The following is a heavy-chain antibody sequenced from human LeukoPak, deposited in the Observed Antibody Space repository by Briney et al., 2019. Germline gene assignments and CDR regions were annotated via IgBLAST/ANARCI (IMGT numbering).Heavy chain of an antibody. CDR1: GGSISSYY. CDR2: IYYSGST. D-gene: IGHD2-2*01. J-gene: IGHJ5*02. Sequence: SETLSLTCTVSGGSISSYYWSWIRQPPGKGLEWIGYIYYSGSTNYNPSLKSRVTISVDTSKNQFSLKLTSVTAADTAVYYCAREGDTSWFDPWSQGTLVTVSS. CDR3: AREGDTSWFDP. V-gene: IGHV4-59*01.